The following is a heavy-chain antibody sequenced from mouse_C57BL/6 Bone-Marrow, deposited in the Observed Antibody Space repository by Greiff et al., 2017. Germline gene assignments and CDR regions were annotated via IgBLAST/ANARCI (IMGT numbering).Heavy chain of an antibody. CDR1: GYTFTSYG. J-gene: IGHJ4*01. Sequence: VQLQQSGAELARPGASVKLSCKASGYTFTSYGISWVKQRTGQGLEWIGEIYPRSGNTYYNEKFKGKATLTADKSSSTAYMELRSLTSKDSAVYFCARTGGSYDYDGFFRYAMDYWGQGTSVTVSS. D-gene: IGHD2-4*01. CDR2: IYPRSGNT. CDR3: ARTGGSYDYDGFFRYAMDY. V-gene: IGHV1-81*01.